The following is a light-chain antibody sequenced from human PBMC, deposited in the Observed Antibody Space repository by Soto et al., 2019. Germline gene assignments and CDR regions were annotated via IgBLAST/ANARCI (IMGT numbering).Light chain of an antibody. CDR3: QQYNNWPPDT. V-gene: IGKV3-15*01. Sequence: EIILTQSPASLSVSPGERATLSCRASQSVNNNLAWYQQKRGQAPRLLIYVASTRATGIPGRFRGSGSGTEFTLTITSLKSEDFAVYFCQQYNNWPPDTFGQGTKLEIK. CDR2: VAS. J-gene: IGKJ2*01. CDR1: QSVNNN.